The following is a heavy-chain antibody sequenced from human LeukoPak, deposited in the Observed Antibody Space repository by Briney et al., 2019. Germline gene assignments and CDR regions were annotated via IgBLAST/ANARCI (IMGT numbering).Heavy chain of an antibody. V-gene: IGHV4-61*02. Sequence: PSETLSLTCTVSGGPISSGSYYWSWIRQPAGKGLEWIGRIYTRGSTNYNPSLKSRVTISVDTSKNQFSLKLSSVTAADTAVYYCARLYGSGSFRFDPWGQGTLVTVSS. CDR1: GGPISSGSYY. CDR2: IYTRGST. J-gene: IGHJ5*02. D-gene: IGHD3-10*01. CDR3: ARLYGSGSFRFDP.